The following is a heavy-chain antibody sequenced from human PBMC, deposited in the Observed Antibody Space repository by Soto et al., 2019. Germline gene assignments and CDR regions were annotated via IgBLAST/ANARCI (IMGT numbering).Heavy chain of an antibody. CDR3: AKVCNEYSSGWWNNWFDP. V-gene: IGHV3-30*18. CDR2: ISYDGSNK. Sequence: GGSLRLSCASSGFTFSSYGMHLVRQAPSKGLEWVAVISYDGSNKYYADSVKGRFTISRDNSKNTLYLQMNSLRAEDTAVYYCAKVCNEYSSGWWNNWFDPWGQGTLVTVSS. CDR1: GFTFSSYG. D-gene: IGHD6-19*01. J-gene: IGHJ5*02.